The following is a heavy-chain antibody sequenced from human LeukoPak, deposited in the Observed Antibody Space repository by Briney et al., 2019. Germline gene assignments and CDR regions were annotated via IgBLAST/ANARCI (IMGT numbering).Heavy chain of an antibody. CDR1: GFTFSSYG. CDR2: ITSNRDII. J-gene: IGHJ2*01. Sequence: GGSLRLSCAASGFTFSSYGMNWVRQAPGKGLEWVSYITSNRDIIKYADSVKARFTISRDNTKNSLYLQMNSLRAEDTAVYYCARNRYSSGWSSFDLWGRGTLVTVSS. CDR3: ARNRYSSGWSSFDL. V-gene: IGHV3-48*04. D-gene: IGHD6-19*01.